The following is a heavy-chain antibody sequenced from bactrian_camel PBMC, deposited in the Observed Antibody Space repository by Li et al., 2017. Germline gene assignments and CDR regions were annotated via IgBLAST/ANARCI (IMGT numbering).Heavy chain of an antibody. D-gene: IGHD6*01. J-gene: IGHJ6*01. CDR2: MWPGGGST. V-gene: IGHV3S1*01. CDR1: EYPYMRHC. Sequence: HVQLVESGGGSVQAGGSLKLSCVVSEYPYMRHCLGWFRQAPGEERDGVAAMWPGGGSTYYSDSVKGRFTISHDNAKNTLALQMNSLKSEDTGMYYCAAGKVRESCMGWYFSGEPPGMAEFGYWGQGTQVTVS. CDR3: AAGKVRESCMGWYFSGEPPGMAEFGY.